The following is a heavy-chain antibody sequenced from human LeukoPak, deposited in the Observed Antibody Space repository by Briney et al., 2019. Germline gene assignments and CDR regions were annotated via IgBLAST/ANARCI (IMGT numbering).Heavy chain of an antibody. CDR2: ISGSGGST. CDR1: GFTFSSYG. CDR3: AKGSVVVITTSYIDY. Sequence: GGSLRLSCAASGFTFSSYGMSWVRQAPGKGLEWVSAISGSGGSTYYADSVKGRFTISRDNSKNTLYLQMNSLRAEDTAVYYCAKGSVVVITTSYIDYWGQGTLVTVSS. D-gene: IGHD3-22*01. V-gene: IGHV3-23*01. J-gene: IGHJ4*02.